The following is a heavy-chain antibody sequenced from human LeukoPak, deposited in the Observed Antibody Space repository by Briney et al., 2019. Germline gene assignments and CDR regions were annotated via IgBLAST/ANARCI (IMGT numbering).Heavy chain of an antibody. CDR2: IYDTGST. V-gene: IGHV4-59*01. Sequence: PSETLSLTCTVSGGSISSYHWSWIRQPPGKGLEWIAYIYDTGSTNYNPSLKSRVTISVDTSKDQFSLKLSSVTAADTAVYYCARHYGGNPMGWFDPWGQGILVTVSS. CDR1: GGSISSYH. CDR3: ARHYGGNPMGWFDP. J-gene: IGHJ5*02. D-gene: IGHD4-23*01.